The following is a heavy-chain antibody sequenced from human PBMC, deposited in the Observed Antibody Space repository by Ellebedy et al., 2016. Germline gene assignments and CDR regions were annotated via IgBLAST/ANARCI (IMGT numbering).Heavy chain of an antibody. CDR3: ARGELETFDY. D-gene: IGHD1-1*01. CDR2: INPNSGGT. CDR1: GYTFTGYY. J-gene: IGHJ4*02. Sequence: ASVKVSXXASGYTFTGYYMHWVRQAPGQGLEWMGWINPNSGGTNYAQKFQGRVTMTRDTSISTAYMELRSLRSDDTAVYYCARGELETFDYWGQGTLVTVS. V-gene: IGHV1-2*02.